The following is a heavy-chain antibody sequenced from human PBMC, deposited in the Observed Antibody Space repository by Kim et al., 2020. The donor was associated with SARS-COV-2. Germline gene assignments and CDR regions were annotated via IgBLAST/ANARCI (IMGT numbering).Heavy chain of an antibody. V-gene: IGHV3-11*05. CDR3: ARVSEGGSSWYYFDS. Sequence: GGSLRRSCAASGFAFSDYYMTWIRQAPGKGLEWLSYISAINDYTNYADSVKGRFTISRDNAKNSLYLQMNSLKAEDTATYYCARVSEGGSSWYYFDSWGQGTLVAVSS. D-gene: IGHD6-13*01. CDR1: GFAFSDYY. CDR2: ISAINDYT. J-gene: IGHJ4*02.